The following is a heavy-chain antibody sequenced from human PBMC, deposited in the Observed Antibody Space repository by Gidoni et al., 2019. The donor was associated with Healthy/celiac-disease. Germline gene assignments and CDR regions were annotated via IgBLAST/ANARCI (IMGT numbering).Heavy chain of an antibody. J-gene: IGHJ4*02. D-gene: IGHD1-26*01. Sequence: QVQLVESGGGVVQPGRSLRLSCAASGFTFSSYGMHWVRQAPGKGLEWVAVIWYDGSNKYYADSVKGRFTISRDNSKNTLYLQMNSLRAEDTAVYYCARARAPRVGAHRAAIDYWGQGTLVTVSS. V-gene: IGHV3-33*01. CDR1: GFTFSSYG. CDR3: ARARAPRVGAHRAAIDY. CDR2: IWYDGSNK.